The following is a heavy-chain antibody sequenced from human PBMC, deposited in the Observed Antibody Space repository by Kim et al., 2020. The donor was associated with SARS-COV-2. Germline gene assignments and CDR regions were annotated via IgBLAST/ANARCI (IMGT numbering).Heavy chain of an antibody. V-gene: IGHV3-74*01. D-gene: IGHD6-19*01. CDR2: INSDGSRT. J-gene: IGHJ4*02. CDR1: GFTFSSRW. CDR3: SEVDGY. Sequence: GGSLRLSCAASGFTFSSRWMHWVRRAPGKGLVWVSSINSDGSRTSYADSVKGRFTISRDNAKSTLYLQMSSLRVEDTDVYYCSEVDGYWGQGALVTVSS.